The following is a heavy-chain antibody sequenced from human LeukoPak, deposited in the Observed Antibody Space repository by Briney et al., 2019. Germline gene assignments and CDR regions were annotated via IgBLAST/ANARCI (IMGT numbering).Heavy chain of an antibody. Sequence: GGSLRLSCVGSGFTFSSYWMHWVRQAPGKGLVWVSRINSDGSSTSYADSVKGRFTISRDNAKNTLYLQMNSLRAEDTAVYYCARDHLGGWPTYYYYGMDVWGQGTTVTVSS. J-gene: IGHJ6*02. CDR1: GFTFSSYW. D-gene: IGHD6-19*01. CDR3: ARDHLGGWPTYYYYGMDV. V-gene: IGHV3-74*01. CDR2: INSDGSST.